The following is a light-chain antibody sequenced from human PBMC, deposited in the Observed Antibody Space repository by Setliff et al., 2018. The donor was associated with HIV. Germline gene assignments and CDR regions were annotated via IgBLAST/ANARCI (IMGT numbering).Light chain of an antibody. CDR2: SSS. CDR3: LLYYGTFYV. V-gene: IGLV7-43*01. J-gene: IGLJ1*01. Sequence: QAVVTQEPSLTVSPGGTVTLTCASSTGAVTSGNFPSWFQQNPGQAPRALIYSSSKKHSWTPARFSGSLLGGKAALTLSGVQPEDEADYYCLLYYGTFYVFGSGTKVTVL. CDR1: TGAVTSGNF.